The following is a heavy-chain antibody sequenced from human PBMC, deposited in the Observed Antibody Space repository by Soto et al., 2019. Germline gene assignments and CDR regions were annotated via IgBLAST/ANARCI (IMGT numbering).Heavy chain of an antibody. V-gene: IGHV3-23*01. CDR1: GFNTRFYS. CDR3: SKGGMSTIRNSFDP. D-gene: IGHD1-7*01. CDR2: LSRSGGAT. J-gene: IGHJ5*02. Sequence: EVQLLESGGGLVQPGGSLTLSCTASGFNTRFYSMSWVRQTPGKGLEWVAALSRSGGATYYADSVRGRFTISRDASKDTLFLQMSNLRAEDTALYYCSKGGMSTIRNSFDPWGQGTLVTVSS.